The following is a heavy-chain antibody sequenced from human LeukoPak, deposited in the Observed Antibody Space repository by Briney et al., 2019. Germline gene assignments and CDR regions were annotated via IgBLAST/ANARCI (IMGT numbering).Heavy chain of an antibody. CDR3: ARDRRGYSYGPTFDY. V-gene: IGHV3-30*04. CDR1: GFTFSSYA. CDR2: ISYDGSNK. J-gene: IGHJ4*02. D-gene: IGHD5-18*01. Sequence: GGSLRLSCAASGFTFSSYAMHWVRQAPGKGLEWVAVISYDGSNKYYADSVKGRFTISRDNSKNTLYLQMNSLRAEDTAVYYCARDRRGYSYGPTFDYWGQGTLVTVSS.